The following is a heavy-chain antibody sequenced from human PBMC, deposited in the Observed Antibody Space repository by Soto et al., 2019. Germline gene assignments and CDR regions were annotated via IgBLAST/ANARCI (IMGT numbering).Heavy chain of an antibody. D-gene: IGHD3-10*02. J-gene: IGHJ6*02. Sequence: QVQLQESGPGLVKPSQTLSLTCTDSGGSISSGGYYWSWIRQHPGKGLEWIGYIYYSGSTYYNPSLKSRVTISVDTSKNQFSLKLSSVTAADTAVYYCARDVRLSSEGYYGMDVWGQGTTVTVSS. CDR2: IYYSGST. CDR1: GGSISSGGYY. CDR3: ARDVRLSSEGYYGMDV. V-gene: IGHV4-31*03.